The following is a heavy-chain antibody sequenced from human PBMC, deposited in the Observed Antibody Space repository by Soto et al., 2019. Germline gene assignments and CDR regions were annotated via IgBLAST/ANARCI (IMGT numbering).Heavy chain of an antibody. CDR3: AQVWAAAGPFFAEH. V-gene: IGHV1-69*02. J-gene: IGHJ1*01. Sequence: QVQLVQSGAEVKKPGSSVKVSCKASGGTFSSYTISWVRQAPGHGLEWMGSVLPILGIANYAQKLQDRVTITADRSTSTADMELNSLKSEDTAVYYCAQVWAAAGPFFAEHWGQRTLVTVSS. D-gene: IGHD6-13*01. CDR2: VLPILGIA. CDR1: GGTFSSYT.